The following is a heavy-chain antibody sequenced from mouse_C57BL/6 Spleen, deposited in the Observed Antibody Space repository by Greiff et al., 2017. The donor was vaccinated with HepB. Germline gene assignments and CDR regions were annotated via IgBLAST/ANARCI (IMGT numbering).Heavy chain of an antibody. V-gene: IGHV14-3*01. CDR2: IDPANGNT. CDR1: GFNIKNTY. J-gene: IGHJ4*01. Sequence: VQLKQSVAELVRPGASVKLSCTASGFNIKNTYMHWVKQRPEQGLEWIGRIDPANGNTKYAPKFQGKATITADTSSNTAYLQLSSLTSEDTAIYYCASDYGSSFYYYAMDYWGQGTSVTVSS. CDR3: ASDYGSSFYYYAMDY. D-gene: IGHD1-1*01.